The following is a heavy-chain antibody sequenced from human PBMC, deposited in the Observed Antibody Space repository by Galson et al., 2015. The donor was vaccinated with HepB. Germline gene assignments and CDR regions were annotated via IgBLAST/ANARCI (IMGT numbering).Heavy chain of an antibody. CDR2: INGSGGST. CDR3: AKDLLTGSGSYYNDY. D-gene: IGHD3-10*01. Sequence: SLRLSCAASGFTFSSYAMSWVRQAPGKGLEWVSAINGSGGSTYYADSVKGRFTISRDNSKNTLYLQMNSLRAEDTAVYYCAKDLLTGSGSYYNDYWGQGTLVTVSS. CDR1: GFTFSSYA. V-gene: IGHV3-23*01. J-gene: IGHJ4*02.